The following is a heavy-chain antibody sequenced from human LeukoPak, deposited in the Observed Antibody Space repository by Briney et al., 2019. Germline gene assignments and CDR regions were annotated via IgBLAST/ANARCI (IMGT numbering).Heavy chain of an antibody. J-gene: IGHJ4*02. CDR3: AREGSVSNDDFWSGYSGSPLY. Sequence: PGGSLRLSCAASGFTFSSYGMHWVRQAPDKGLEWVAVIWYDGSNKYYADSVKGRFTISRDNAKNSLYLQMNSLRAEDTAVYYCAREGSVSNDDFWSGYSGSPLYWGQGTLVTVSS. V-gene: IGHV3-33*01. CDR1: GFTFSSYG. CDR2: IWYDGSNK. D-gene: IGHD3-3*01.